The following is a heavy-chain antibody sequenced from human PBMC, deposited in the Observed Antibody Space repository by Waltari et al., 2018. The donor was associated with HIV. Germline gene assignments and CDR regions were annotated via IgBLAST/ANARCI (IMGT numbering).Heavy chain of an antibody. CDR3: ARLEIDNSGYYYDDH. Sequence: QLQLQESGPGLVKPSETLSLTCTVSGGSISSSSYYWGWIRQPPGKGLDWIGNIYYSGSTSYSPSLKRRVTMSVDTSKNQFSLKLSSVTAADTAVYYCARLEIDNSGYYYDDHWGQGTLVTVSS. D-gene: IGHD3-22*01. CDR2: IYYSGST. CDR1: GGSISSSSYY. V-gene: IGHV4-39*01. J-gene: IGHJ4*02.